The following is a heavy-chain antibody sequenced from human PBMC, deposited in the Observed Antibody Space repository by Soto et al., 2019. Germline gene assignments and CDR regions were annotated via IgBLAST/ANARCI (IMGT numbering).Heavy chain of an antibody. Sequence: EVQLVESGGGLVKPGGSLRLSCAASGFTFSNAWMSWVRQAPGKGLEWVGRIKSKTDGGTTDYAAPVKGRFTISRDDSKDTLYLQMNSLKTEETSVYYCTTRDCTNGVCSLDYWGQGTLVTVSS. J-gene: IGHJ4*02. CDR3: TTRDCTNGVCSLDY. V-gene: IGHV3-15*01. CDR2: IKSKTDGGTT. D-gene: IGHD2-8*01. CDR1: GFTFSNAW.